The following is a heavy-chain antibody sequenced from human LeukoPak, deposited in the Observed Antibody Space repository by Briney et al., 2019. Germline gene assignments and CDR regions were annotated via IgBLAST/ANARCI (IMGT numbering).Heavy chain of an antibody. J-gene: IGHJ5*02. CDR2: ISAYNGNT. CDR3: ARDLRNYYDSSGLNWFDP. V-gene: IGHV1-18*01. D-gene: IGHD3-22*01. Sequence: GASVKVSCKASGYTFTSYGISWVRQAPGQGLEWMGWISAYNGNTNYAQKLQGRVTMTTDTSTSTAYMELRSLRSDDTAVYYCARDLRNYYDSSGLNWFDPWGQGTLVTVSS. CDR1: GYTFTSYG.